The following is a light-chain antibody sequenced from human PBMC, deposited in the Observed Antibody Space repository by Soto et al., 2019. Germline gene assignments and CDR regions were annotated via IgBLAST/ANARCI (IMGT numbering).Light chain of an antibody. CDR2: AAS. J-gene: IGKJ1*01. Sequence: AVLLTQSPSSFSASTGDRATITCRASQDIHNYLAWYQQVPGKAPKLLLYAASILQTGVPSRFSGSGSCTDFTLPSDGLQSEDFATYFCQHSYIYPWTFGQGPTVE. CDR3: QHSYIYPWT. CDR1: QDIHNY. V-gene: IGKV1-8*01.